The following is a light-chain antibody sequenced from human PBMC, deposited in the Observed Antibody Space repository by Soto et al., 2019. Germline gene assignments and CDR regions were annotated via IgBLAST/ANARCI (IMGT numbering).Light chain of an antibody. CDR1: SSNFGAGYD. CDR3: QSFDTNLRGSV. V-gene: IGLV1-40*01. J-gene: IGLJ3*02. Sequence: QSALTQPPSVSGAPGQMVTISCSGTSSNFGAGYDVHWYHQLPGTAPKLLIFGNNNRPSGVPARFSASRSGTSASLAITGLQAEDEADYYCQSFDTNLRGSVFGGGTKVTVL. CDR2: GNN.